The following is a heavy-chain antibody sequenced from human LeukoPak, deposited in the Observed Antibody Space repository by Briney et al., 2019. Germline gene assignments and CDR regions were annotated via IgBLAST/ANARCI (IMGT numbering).Heavy chain of an antibody. CDR1: GGTFSSYA. CDR2: IIPIFGTA. V-gene: IGHV1-69*13. Sequence: ASVKVSCKASGGTFSSYAISWVRQAPGQGLEWMGGIIPIFGTANYAQKFQGRVTITADESTSTAYMELSSLRSEDTAVYSCASSRFLRLVKGVFDYWGQGTLVTVSS. J-gene: IGHJ4*02. CDR3: ASSRFLRLVKGVFDY. D-gene: IGHD3-9*01.